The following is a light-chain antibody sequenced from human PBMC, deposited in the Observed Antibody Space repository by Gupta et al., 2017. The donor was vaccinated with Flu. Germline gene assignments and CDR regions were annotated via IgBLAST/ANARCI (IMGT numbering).Light chain of an antibody. CDR3: QQYDNWPKNT. V-gene: IGKV3D-15*01. J-gene: IGKJ2*01. CDR1: QSVSTN. Sequence: EIVMAQSPATLSESPGERATLSCRASQSVSTNLAWYQQRPGQAPRLLIYGASTRATGIPARFSGSGYGTEFTLTISSRQSEDFALYYCQQYDNWPKNTFGQGTKMEIK. CDR2: GAS.